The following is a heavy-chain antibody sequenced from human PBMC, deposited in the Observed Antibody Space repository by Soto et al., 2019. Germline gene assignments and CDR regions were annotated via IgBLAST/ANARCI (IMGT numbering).Heavy chain of an antibody. Sequence: EVQLVESGGGLIQPGGSLRLSCAASGFTVSSNYMSWVRQAPGKGLEWVSVIYSGGSTYYADSVKGRFTISRDNSKNTVHLQMNSLRAEDTAVYYCAREWELPNYDGRDVWGQGTTVTVSS. CDR2: IYSGGST. CDR1: GFTVSSNY. V-gene: IGHV3-53*01. J-gene: IGHJ6*02. CDR3: AREWELPNYDGRDV. D-gene: IGHD1-26*01.